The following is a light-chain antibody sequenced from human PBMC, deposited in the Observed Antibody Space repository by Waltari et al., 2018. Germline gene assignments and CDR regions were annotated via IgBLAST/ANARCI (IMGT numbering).Light chain of an antibody. CDR2: GAS. CDR1: QSVSSN. J-gene: IGKJ2*01. V-gene: IGKV3-15*01. Sequence: EIVMTQSPATLSVSPGERATLSCRASQSVSSNLARYQQKPGKSPRLLVYGASTRATGIPARFSGSGSGTECTLTISSLQSEDFAVYDCQQYNNWPPPYTFGQGTKLEIK. CDR3: QQYNNWPPPYT.